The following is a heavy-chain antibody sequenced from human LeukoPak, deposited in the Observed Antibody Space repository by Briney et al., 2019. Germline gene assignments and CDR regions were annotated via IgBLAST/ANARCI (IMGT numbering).Heavy chain of an antibody. J-gene: IGHJ4*02. V-gene: IGHV3-30-3*01. CDR2: ISYDGSNK. CDR1: GFTFSSYA. CDR3: ARDRGTYCGGGCSQYYFDY. D-gene: IGHD2-21*01. Sequence: GGSLRLSCAASGFTFSSYAMHWVRQAPGKGLEWVAVISYDGSNKYYADSVKGRFTISRDNSKNTLYLQMNSLRAEDTALYYCARDRGTYCGGGCSQYYFDYWGQGTLVTVSS.